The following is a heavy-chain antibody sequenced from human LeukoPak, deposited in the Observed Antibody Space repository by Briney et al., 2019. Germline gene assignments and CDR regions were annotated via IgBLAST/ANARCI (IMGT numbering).Heavy chain of an antibody. CDR3: AKDIRFLEWLGDAFDI. J-gene: IGHJ3*02. V-gene: IGHV3-23*01. CDR2: ISGSGGST. D-gene: IGHD3-3*01. CDR1: GFTFSSYA. Sequence: QAGGSLRLSCAASGFTFSSYAMSWVRQAPGKGLEWVSAISGSGGSTYYADSVKGRFTISRDNSKNTLYLQMNSLRAEDTAVYYCAKDIRFLEWLGDAFDIWGQGTMVTVSS.